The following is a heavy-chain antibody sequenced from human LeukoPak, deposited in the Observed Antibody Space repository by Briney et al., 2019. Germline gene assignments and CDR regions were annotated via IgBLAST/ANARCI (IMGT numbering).Heavy chain of an antibody. CDR3: ARSGTVTTWNY. Sequence: SETLSLTCTVSGGSISSGGYYWSWIRQHPGKGLEWIGCIYYSGTTYYHPSLTSRVAISVDTSKNQFSLRLSSVTAADTAVYYCARSGTVTTWNYWGQGTLVTVSS. CDR1: GGSISSGGYY. J-gene: IGHJ4*02. V-gene: IGHV4-31*03. CDR2: IYYSGTT. D-gene: IGHD4-17*01.